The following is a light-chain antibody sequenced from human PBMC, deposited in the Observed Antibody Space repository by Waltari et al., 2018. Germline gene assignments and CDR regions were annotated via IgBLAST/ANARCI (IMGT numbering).Light chain of an antibody. CDR3: QQYTNWPQT. Sequence: EIVMTQSPATLSVSPGERATLCCRASQSVSSNLAWYQQKPGPAHRLLIYGASTRATGSPARFSGSGSGTEFTLTISSMQSEDFAVYYCQQYTNWPQTFGQGTKVEIK. CDR2: GAS. V-gene: IGKV3-15*01. CDR1: QSVSSN. J-gene: IGKJ1*01.